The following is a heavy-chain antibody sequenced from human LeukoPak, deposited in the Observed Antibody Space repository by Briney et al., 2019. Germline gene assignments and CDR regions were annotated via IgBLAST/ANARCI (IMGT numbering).Heavy chain of an antibody. Sequence: PGRSLRLSCAASGFTVSSNYMSWVRQAPGKGLEWVSVIYSGGSTYYADSVKGRFTISRDNSKNTLYLQMNSLRAEDTAVYYCARDKGYSSYFDYWGQGTLVTVSS. D-gene: IGHD6-13*01. CDR3: ARDKGYSSYFDY. J-gene: IGHJ4*02. CDR1: GFTVSSNY. V-gene: IGHV3-66*01. CDR2: IYSGGST.